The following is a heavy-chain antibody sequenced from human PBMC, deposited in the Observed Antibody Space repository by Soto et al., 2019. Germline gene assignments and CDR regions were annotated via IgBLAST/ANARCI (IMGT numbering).Heavy chain of an antibody. D-gene: IGHD3-16*01. CDR2: IFYSGST. CDR3: ARGGTYGLDGWGRVDSGMDV. CDR1: GVSVSSGSYY. Sequence: PSETLSLTCTVSGVSVSSGSYYWSWIRQPPGKGLEWIGYIFYSGSTNYNPSLKSRVTISIDTSKNQFSLKLSSVTAADTAVYYCARGGTYGLDGWGRVDSGMDVWGQGTTVTVSS. V-gene: IGHV4-61*01. J-gene: IGHJ6*02.